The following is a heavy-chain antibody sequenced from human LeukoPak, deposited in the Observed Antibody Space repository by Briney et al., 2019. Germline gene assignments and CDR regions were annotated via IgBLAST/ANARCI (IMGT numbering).Heavy chain of an antibody. CDR1: GFTFDDYA. CDR3: AKTFSSTVTYDAFDI. J-gene: IGHJ3*02. CDR2: ISWDGGST. V-gene: IGHV3-43D*03. D-gene: IGHD4-11*01. Sequence: GGSLRLSXAASGFTFDDYAMHWVRQTPGKGLEWVSLISWDGGSTYYADSVEGRFTISRDNSKNSLYLQMNSLRAEDTALYYCAKTFSSTVTYDAFDIWGQGTMVTVSS.